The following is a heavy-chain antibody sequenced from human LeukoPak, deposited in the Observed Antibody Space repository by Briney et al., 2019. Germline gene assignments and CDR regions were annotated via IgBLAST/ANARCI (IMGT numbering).Heavy chain of an antibody. J-gene: IGHJ4*03. V-gene: IGHV4-4*02. Sequence: PSETLSHSCAVSGGSISSSKWWSWVRQPPGKGLEWIGEIYHSGSTNYNPSLKSRVTISVDKSKNQFSLKLSSVTAADTAVYYCARDLSGVAAAGTERAYDSWGHGTLVTVSS. CDR2: IYHSGST. D-gene: IGHD6-13*01. CDR1: GGSISSSKW. CDR3: ARDLSGVAAAGTERAYDS.